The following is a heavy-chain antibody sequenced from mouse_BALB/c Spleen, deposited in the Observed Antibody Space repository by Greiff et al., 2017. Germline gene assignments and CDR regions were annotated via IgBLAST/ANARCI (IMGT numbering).Heavy chain of an antibody. D-gene: IGHD4-1*02. J-gene: IGHJ2*01. Sequence: EVKLMESGGGLVKPGGSLKLSCAASGFTFSSYTMSWVRQTPEKRLEWVATISSGGSYTYYPDSVKGRFTISRDNAKNTLYLQMSSLKSEDTAMYYCTRDPTGAYYFDYWGQGTTLTVSS. CDR3: TRDPTGAYYFDY. CDR1: GFTFSSYT. V-gene: IGHV5-6-4*01. CDR2: ISSGGSYT.